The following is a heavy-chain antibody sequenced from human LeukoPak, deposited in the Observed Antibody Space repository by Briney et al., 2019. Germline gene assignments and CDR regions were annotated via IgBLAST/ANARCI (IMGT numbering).Heavy chain of an antibody. J-gene: IGHJ4*02. CDR2: ISGSGGST. D-gene: IGHD3-3*01. CDR1: GFTFSSYA. CDR3: AKDSIFGVVITEYFDY. Sequence: GASLRLSCAASGFTFSSYAMSWVRQAPGKGLEWVSAISGSGGSTYYADSVEGRFTISRDNSKNTLYLQMNSLRAEDTAVYYCAKDSIFGVVITEYFDYWGQGTLVTVSS. V-gene: IGHV3-23*01.